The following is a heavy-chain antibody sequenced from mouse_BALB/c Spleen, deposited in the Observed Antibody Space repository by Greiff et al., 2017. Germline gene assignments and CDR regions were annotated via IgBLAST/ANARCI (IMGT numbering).Heavy chain of an antibody. CDR3: ARDVDDGYPCLAY. D-gene: IGHD2-3*01. J-gene: IGHJ3*01. CDR2: IWGDGST. CDR1: GFSLTGYG. Sequence: QVQLKQSGPGLVAPSQSLSITCTASGFSLTGYGVNWVRQPPGKGLEWLGMIWGDGSTDYNSALKSRLSISKDNSKSQVFLKMNSLQTEDTARYYCARDVDDGYPCLAYWGQGTLVTVSA. V-gene: IGHV2-6-7*01.